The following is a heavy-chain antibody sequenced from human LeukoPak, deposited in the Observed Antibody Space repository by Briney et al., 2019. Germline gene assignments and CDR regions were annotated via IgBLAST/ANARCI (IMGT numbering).Heavy chain of an antibody. V-gene: IGHV4-39*01. D-gene: IGHD2-2*01. J-gene: IGHJ4*02. CDR1: RGSITNSSCY. CDR3: ARRAVVPAAVSYFDN. CDR2: IYYTGTT. Sequence: SETLSLTCAVSRGSITNSSCYWGWIRQPPGKGLEWIGGIYYTGTTYYSPSLNSRITISMDTSKKQFSLRLVSVTAADTAVYYCARRAVVPAAVSYFDNWGQGTLVTVSS.